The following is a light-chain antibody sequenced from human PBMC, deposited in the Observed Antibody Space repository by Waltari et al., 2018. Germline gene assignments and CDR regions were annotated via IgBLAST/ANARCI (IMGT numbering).Light chain of an antibody. CDR3: SSYAGGVYV. V-gene: IGLV2-23*02. Sequence: QSAPTQPASVSGSPGQSLTVPCTGSSRDVGSYTFVSWYQHHPGNAPKLIIYEVTKRPSGFSDRFSGSKSGNTASLTISGLQTDDEADYYCSSYAGGVYVFGTGTTVTVL. CDR2: EVT. J-gene: IGLJ1*01. CDR1: SRDVGSYTF.